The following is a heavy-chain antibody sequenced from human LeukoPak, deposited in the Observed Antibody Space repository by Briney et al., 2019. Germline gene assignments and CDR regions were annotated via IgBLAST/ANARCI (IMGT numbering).Heavy chain of an antibody. J-gene: IGHJ4*02. CDR1: GLTFSSYA. CDR3: APYCSGGSCYRY. CDR2: ISVSGGST. V-gene: IGHV3-23*01. D-gene: IGHD2-15*01. Sequence: GGSLRLSCVASGLTFSSYAMSWVRQAPGKGLEWVSTISVSGGSTYYADSVKGRFIISRDNSKNTLYLQMNSLRAEDTAVYYCAPYCSGGSCYRYWGQGTLVTVSS.